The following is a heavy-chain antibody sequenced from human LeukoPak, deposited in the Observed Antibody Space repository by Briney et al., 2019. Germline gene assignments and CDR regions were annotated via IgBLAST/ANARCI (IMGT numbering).Heavy chain of an antibody. J-gene: IGHJ4*02. CDR3: AKGGTEAPVYGSGSYPFDY. CDR1: GFTFDDYA. D-gene: IGHD3-10*01. V-gene: IGHV3-9*01. Sequence: GGSLRLSCAASGFTFDDYAMHWVRQAPGKGLEWVSGISWNSGSIGYADSVKGRFTISRDNAKNSLYLQMNSLRAEDTALYYCAKGGTEAPVYGSGSYPFDYWGQGTLVTVSS. CDR2: ISWNSGSI.